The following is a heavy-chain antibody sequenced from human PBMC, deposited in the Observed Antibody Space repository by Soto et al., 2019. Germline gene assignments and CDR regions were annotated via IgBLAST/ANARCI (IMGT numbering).Heavy chain of an antibody. Sequence: SETLSLTCAVYCGSFSGYYWSRLRQPPGKGLEWIGEINHSGSPNYDPSLKSRVTISVDTSKNQFSLKMTSVTAADTAVYCCATANWSHHYFDPWGQGTLVTVSS. J-gene: IGHJ5*02. V-gene: IGHV4-34*01. CDR1: CGSFSGYY. CDR3: ATANWSHHYFDP. D-gene: IGHD1-1*01. CDR2: INHSGSP.